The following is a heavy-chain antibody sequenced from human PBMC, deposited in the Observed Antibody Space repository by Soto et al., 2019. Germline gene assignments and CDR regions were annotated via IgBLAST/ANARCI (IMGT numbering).Heavy chain of an antibody. CDR2: IYPSGST. CDR3: VRGRSYSVSDF. CDR1: GGSISGHS. V-gene: IGHV4-4*07. D-gene: IGHD5-12*01. Sequence: SETLSLTCTVSGGSISGHSWVWIRQPAGKGLEWIGHIYPSGSTSYNPSLRSRVTMSLDTSSNQIFLNLTSVTDADTAVFYCVRGRSYSVSDFRGTGTLVTVSS. J-gene: IGHJ4*02.